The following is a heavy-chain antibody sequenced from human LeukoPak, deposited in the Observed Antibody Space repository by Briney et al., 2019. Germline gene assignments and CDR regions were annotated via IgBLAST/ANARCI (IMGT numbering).Heavy chain of an antibody. CDR3: AREGGEVGGDGDNYVYFDD. Sequence: GASVKVFCEACGGIFSSYAHSWVREPRGQGLEWMGRIIPIIGIRNDAQKFQGRVTITTDKSTSTAYTAPSSLRTEDTAVYSCAREGGEVGGDGDNYVYFDDWGQRTLVTVAS. J-gene: IGHJ4*02. V-gene: IGHV1-69*04. CDR1: GGIFSSYA. D-gene: IGHD5-24*01. CDR2: IIPIIGIR.